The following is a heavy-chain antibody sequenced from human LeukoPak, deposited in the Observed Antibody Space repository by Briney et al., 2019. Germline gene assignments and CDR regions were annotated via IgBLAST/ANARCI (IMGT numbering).Heavy chain of an antibody. CDR2: IYTSGST. CDR3: ARGSVYCSGGSYYLGEFDY. D-gene: IGHD2-15*01. Sequence: SETLSLTCTVSGGSISSYYWSWIRQPAGKGLEWIGRIYTSGSTNYNSSLKSRVTMSVDTSKNQFSLKLSSVTAADTAVYYCARGSVYCSGGSYYLGEFDYWGQGTLVTVSS. J-gene: IGHJ4*02. CDR1: GGSISSYY. V-gene: IGHV4-4*07.